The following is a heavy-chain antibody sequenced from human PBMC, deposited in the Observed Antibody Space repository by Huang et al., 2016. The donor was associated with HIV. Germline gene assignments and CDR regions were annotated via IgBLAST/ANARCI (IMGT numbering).Heavy chain of an antibody. Sequence: QVQLVQSGAEVKKPGSSVRVSCEASGGTFSSYAIHWVRQAPGQGLEWMGGISPIFGTPNYAQKVQGRVTITADESTSTAYMELSSLRSDDTAVYYCARDRKYDNAWYWFDPWGQGTLVTVSS. CDR3: ARDRKYDNAWYWFDP. CDR2: ISPIFGTP. CDR1: GGTFSSYA. V-gene: IGHV1-69*01. D-gene: IGHD1-1*01. J-gene: IGHJ5*02.